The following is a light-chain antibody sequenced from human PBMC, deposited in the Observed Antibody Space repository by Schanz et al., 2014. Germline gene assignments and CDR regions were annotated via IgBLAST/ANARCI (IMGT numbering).Light chain of an antibody. J-gene: IGKJ1*01. Sequence: EIVLTQSPGTLSLSPGERATLSCRASVSVSSNYLAWYQQKPGQAPRLLIYAASRRAPGIPDRFSGSGSGTDFTLTISRLEPEDFAVYYCQQYGNIPWTFGQGTKVEIK. CDR3: QQYGNIPWT. CDR1: VSVSSNY. CDR2: AAS. V-gene: IGKV3-20*01.